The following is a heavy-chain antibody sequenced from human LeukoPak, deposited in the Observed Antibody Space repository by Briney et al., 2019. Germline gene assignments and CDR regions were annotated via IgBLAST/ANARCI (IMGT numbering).Heavy chain of an antibody. CDR2: INHSGST. J-gene: IGHJ4*02. D-gene: IGHD5-18*01. CDR1: GGSFSGYY. V-gene: IGHV4-34*01. CDR3: ARNVPDTAMVPRFDY. Sequence: PETLSLTCAVYGGSFSGYYWSWIRQPPGRGLEWIGEINHSGSTNYNPSLKSRVTISVDTSKNQFSLKLSSVTAADTAVYYCARNVPDTAMVPRFDYWGQGTLVTVSS.